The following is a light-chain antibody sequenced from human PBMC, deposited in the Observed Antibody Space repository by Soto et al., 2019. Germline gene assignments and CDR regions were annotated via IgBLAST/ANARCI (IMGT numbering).Light chain of an antibody. CDR3: QQRSNWRALT. V-gene: IGKV3-11*01. CDR1: QSVSSY. CDR2: DAS. J-gene: IGKJ4*01. Sequence: EIVLTQSPATLSLSPGERATLSCRASQSVSSYLAWYQQKPGQAPRLLIYDASNRATGIPARFSGSGSGTAFTLTISSLEPEDFAVSYCQQRSNWRALTFGGGTKVEIK.